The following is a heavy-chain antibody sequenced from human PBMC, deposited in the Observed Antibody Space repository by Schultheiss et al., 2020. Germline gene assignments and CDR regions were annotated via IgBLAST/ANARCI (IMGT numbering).Heavy chain of an antibody. CDR3: ARFPPTAYYYYVMDV. CDR2: ISAYNGNT. V-gene: IGHV1-18*01. D-gene: IGHD1-26*01. J-gene: IGHJ6*02. Sequence: ASVKVSCKASGYTFTSYGITWVRQAPGQGLEWMGWISAYNGNTNYAQKHQGRVTVTTDTSTSTAYMELRSLRSDDTAVYYCARFPPTAYYYYVMDVWGQGTTVTVSS. CDR1: GYTFTSYG.